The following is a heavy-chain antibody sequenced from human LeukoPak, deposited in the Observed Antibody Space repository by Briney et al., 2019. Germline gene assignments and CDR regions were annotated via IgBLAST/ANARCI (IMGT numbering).Heavy chain of an antibody. J-gene: IGHJ4*02. Sequence: KSGGSLRLSCRSSGFTFGDYVMAWVRQAPGKGLEWVSSISSSSGYIYYADSVKGRFTISRDNAKNSLYLQMNSLRAEDTAVYYCARDQPYCGGDCYLDYWGQGTLVTVSS. V-gene: IGHV3-21*01. D-gene: IGHD2-21*02. CDR1: GFTFGDYV. CDR3: ARDQPYCGGDCYLDY. CDR2: ISSSSGYI.